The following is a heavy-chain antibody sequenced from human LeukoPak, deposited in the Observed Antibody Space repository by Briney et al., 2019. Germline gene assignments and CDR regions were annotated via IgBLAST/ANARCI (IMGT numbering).Heavy chain of an antibody. V-gene: IGHV1-8*01. Sequence: ASVKVSCKASGYTFTSYDINRVRQAAGQGREGMGWMNPNSGNTGYAQKFQGRVTMTRNTSISTAYMELSSLRSEDTAVYYCARYGDYVMTDYYYYYYMDVWGKGTTVTVSS. J-gene: IGHJ6*03. D-gene: IGHD4-17*01. CDR3: ARYGDYVMTDYYYYYYMDV. CDR1: GYTFTSYD. CDR2: MNPNSGNT.